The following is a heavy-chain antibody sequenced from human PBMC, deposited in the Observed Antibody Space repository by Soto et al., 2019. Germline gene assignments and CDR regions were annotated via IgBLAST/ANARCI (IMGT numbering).Heavy chain of an antibody. Sequence: ESGGGVVQPGRSLRLSCAASGFTFSSYGMHWVRQAPGKGLEWVAVISYDGSNKYYADSVKGRFTISRDNSKNTLYLQMNSLRAEDTAVYYCAKAAYGDFNDAFDIWGQGTMVTVSS. V-gene: IGHV3-30*18. J-gene: IGHJ3*02. CDR1: GFTFSSYG. CDR3: AKAAYGDFNDAFDI. CDR2: ISYDGSNK. D-gene: IGHD4-17*01.